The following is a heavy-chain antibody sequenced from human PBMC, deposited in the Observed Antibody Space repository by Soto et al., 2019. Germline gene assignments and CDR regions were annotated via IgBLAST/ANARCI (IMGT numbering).Heavy chain of an antibody. J-gene: IGHJ4*02. V-gene: IGHV1-69*12. CDR2: IIPMYGIA. CDR3: AGEVGGPGLPL. D-gene: IGHD1-26*01. Sequence: QVQLVQSGAEVKKPGSSVRVSCRTSGGTFKKYGFSWVRQAPGQGLEWMGGIIPMYGIANYGQIFQGRLTLTADESTNPVYMDLTSLTSEATAVYYCAGEVGGPGLPLWGQGTQVTVSS. CDR1: GGTFKKYG.